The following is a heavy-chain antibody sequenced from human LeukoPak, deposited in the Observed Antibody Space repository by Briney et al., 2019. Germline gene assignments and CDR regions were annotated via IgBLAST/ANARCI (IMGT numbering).Heavy chain of an antibody. Sequence: SETLSLTCTVSGGSISSYYWSWIRRPPGKGLEWIGYIYYSGSTNYNPSLKSRVTISVDTSKNQFSLKLSSVTAADTAVYYCARDRTYYYGSGRYPGPPYHYYYGMDVWGQGTTVTVSS. D-gene: IGHD3-10*01. CDR3: ARDRTYYYGSGRYPGPPYHYYYGMDV. V-gene: IGHV4-59*01. J-gene: IGHJ6*02. CDR1: GGSISSYY. CDR2: IYYSGST.